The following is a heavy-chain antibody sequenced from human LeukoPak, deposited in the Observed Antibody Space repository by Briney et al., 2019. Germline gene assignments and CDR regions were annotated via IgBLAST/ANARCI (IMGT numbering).Heavy chain of an antibody. J-gene: IGHJ4*02. V-gene: IGHV1-69*04. CDR2: IIPILGIA. CDR3: ARDREVAAPLDY. Sequence: ASVKVSCKASGGTFSSYTISWVRQAPGQGLEWMGRIIPILGIANYAQKFQGRVTITADKSTSTAYMELSSLRSEDAAVYYCARDREVAAPLDYWGRGTLVTVSS. CDR1: GGTFSSYT. D-gene: IGHD2-15*01.